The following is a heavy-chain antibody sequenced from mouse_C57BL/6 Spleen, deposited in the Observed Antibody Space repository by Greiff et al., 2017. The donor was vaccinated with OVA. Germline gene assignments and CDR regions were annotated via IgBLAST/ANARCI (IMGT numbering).Heavy chain of an antibody. CDR1: GYTFTSYG. CDR2: IYPRSGNT. V-gene: IGHV1-81*01. Sequence: VQLQQSGAELARPGASVKLSCKASGYTFTSYGISWVKQRTGQGLEWIGEIYPRSGNTYYNEKFKGKATLTADKSSSTAYMELRSLTSEDSAVYFCAPSYYGSREGYYFDYWGQGTTLTVSS. D-gene: IGHD1-1*01. CDR3: APSYYGSREGYYFDY. J-gene: IGHJ2*01.